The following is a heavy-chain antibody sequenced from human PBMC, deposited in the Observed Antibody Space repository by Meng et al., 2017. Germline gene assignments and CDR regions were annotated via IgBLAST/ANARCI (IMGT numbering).Heavy chain of an antibody. CDR3: AKNAEWLLGYFDL. V-gene: IGHV3-53*01. CDR2: IYSGGST. CDR1: GFTVSSNY. Sequence: GGSLRLSCAASGFTVSSNYMSWVRQAPGKGLEWVSVIYSGGSTYYADSVKGRFTISRDNPKNTLYLQMNSLRAEDTAVYYCAKNAEWLLGYFDLWGRGTLVTVSS. D-gene: IGHD3-3*01. J-gene: IGHJ2*01.